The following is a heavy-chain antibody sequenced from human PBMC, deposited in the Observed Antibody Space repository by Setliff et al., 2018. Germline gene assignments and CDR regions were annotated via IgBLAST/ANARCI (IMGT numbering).Heavy chain of an antibody. Sequence: GGSLRLSCAASGFTFSGSAMYWVRQASGKGLEWVGRIRSKADSYSTAYAASVEGRFTISRDDSKNSLYLQVNSLKTEDTAVYYCAKLRRDGHGLDYWGQGTLVTVSS. CDR2: IRSKADSYST. D-gene: IGHD3-16*01. J-gene: IGHJ4*02. V-gene: IGHV3-73*01. CDR3: AKLRRDGHGLDY. CDR1: GFTFSGSA.